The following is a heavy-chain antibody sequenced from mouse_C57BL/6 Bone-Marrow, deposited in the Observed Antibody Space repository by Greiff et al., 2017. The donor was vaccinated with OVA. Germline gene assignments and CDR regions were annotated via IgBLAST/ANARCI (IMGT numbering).Heavy chain of an antibody. Sequence: LVESGAELVRPGASVKLSCTASGFNIKDDYMHWVKERPEQGLEWIGWIDPENGDTEYASKFQGKATITADTSSKTVYLHLSSLTSDDTAVYYCTTYRYWGQGTTLTVSS. CDR3: TTYRY. CDR2: IDPENGDT. V-gene: IGHV14-4*01. J-gene: IGHJ2*01. CDR1: GFNIKDDY.